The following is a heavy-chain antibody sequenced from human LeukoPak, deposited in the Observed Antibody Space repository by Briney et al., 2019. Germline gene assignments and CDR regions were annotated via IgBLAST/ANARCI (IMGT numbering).Heavy chain of an antibody. Sequence: SETLSLTCTISGDYIGRINYYWGWIRQPPGKGLEWIGNIYYSGGTNYNPSLKSRVIISVDTSKNQFSLKLSPVTAADTAVYYCARVGVDYSGNIIKYFFDYWGQGTLVTVSS. CDR2: IYYSGGT. V-gene: IGHV4-61*05. CDR1: GDYIGRINYY. D-gene: IGHD4-23*01. J-gene: IGHJ4*02. CDR3: ARVGVDYSGNIIKYFFDY.